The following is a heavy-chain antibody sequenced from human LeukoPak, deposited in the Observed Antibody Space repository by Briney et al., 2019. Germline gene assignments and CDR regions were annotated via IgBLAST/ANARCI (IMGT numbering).Heavy chain of an antibody. J-gene: IGHJ4*02. V-gene: IGHV3-9*01. CDR2: ISWNGGTK. CDR3: ARVTRSSGYFDY. CDR1: GFTFGDYA. Sequence: GGSLRLSCSASGFTFGDYAMHWVRQTPGKGLEWVSGISWNGGTKGYAYSVKCRFTISRHNAKNSLYLQMNSLRAEDTAVYYCARVTRSSGYFDYWGQGTMVTVCS. D-gene: IGHD3-22*01.